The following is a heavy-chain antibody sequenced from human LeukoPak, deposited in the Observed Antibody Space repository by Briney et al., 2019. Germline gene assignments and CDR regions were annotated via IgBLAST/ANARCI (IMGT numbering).Heavy chain of an antibody. CDR3: ARASPSMFQGVIPDNDY. CDR1: GYTFTSYD. Sequence: ASVKVSCKASGYTFTSYDISWVRQATGQGLEWMGWMNANSGNTGYAQKLQGRVTMTRNTSINTAYMELSSLRSEDTAVYSCARASPSMFQGVIPDNDYWGQGTLVTVSS. CDR2: MNANSGNT. D-gene: IGHD3-10*01. V-gene: IGHV1-8*01. J-gene: IGHJ4*02.